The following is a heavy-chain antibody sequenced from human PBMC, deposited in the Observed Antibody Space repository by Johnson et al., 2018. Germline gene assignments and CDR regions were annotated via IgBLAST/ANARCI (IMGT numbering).Heavy chain of an antibody. D-gene: IGHD2/OR15-2a*01. Sequence: EVQLLESGGGLVKPGRSLRLSCAASGFTFSNAWMNWVRQAPGKGLEWVGRIKSKSDGGATHYAAPVKGRFTISRDDSNNTLYLQMNSLKTEDTGVYYCATGESYYYYYMNVWGKGTTVTVSS. CDR2: IKSKSDGGAT. CDR3: ATGESYYYYYMNV. V-gene: IGHV3-15*07. CDR1: GFTFSNAW. J-gene: IGHJ6*03.